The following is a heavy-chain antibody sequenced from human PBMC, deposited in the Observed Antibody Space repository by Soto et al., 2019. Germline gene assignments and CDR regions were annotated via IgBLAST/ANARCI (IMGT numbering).Heavy chain of an antibody. CDR1: GGTFSSYA. J-gene: IGHJ6*02. CDR3: ASPDYGALHKPTRSFYYYYGMDV. D-gene: IGHD4-17*01. V-gene: IGHV1-69*01. Sequence: QVQLVQSGAEVKKPGSSVKVSCKASGGTFSSYAISWVRQAPGQGLEWMGGIIPIFGTANYAQKFQGRVTISADEYTSTAYMELSSLRSEDTDVYCCASPDYGALHKPTRSFYYYYGMDVWGQGTTVTGSS. CDR2: IIPIFGTA.